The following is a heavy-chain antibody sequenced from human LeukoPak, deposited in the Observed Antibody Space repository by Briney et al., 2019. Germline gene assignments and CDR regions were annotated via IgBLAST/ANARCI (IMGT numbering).Heavy chain of an antibody. J-gene: IGHJ6*03. V-gene: IGHV6-1*01. CDR3: ARSQGDMDV. CDR1: GDSVSSHIAA. D-gene: IGHD1-26*01. CDR2: THYSSRWYN. Sequence: SQTLSLTCAISGDSVSSHIAAWNWITQSPTKGLDWLGRTHYSSRWYNDYAVSVKSRITIYADTSKNQFSLQLNSVTPEDTAVYYCARSQGDMDVWGKGTSVTVSS.